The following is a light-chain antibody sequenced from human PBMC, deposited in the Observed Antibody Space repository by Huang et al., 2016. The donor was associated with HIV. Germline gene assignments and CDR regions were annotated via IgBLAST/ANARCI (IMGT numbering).Light chain of an antibody. CDR1: RRISSS. Sequence: IVLTQSPATLSVSPGERATLSCRAGRRISSSLAWYQQKPGQAPRLLIFGASTRATGIPDRFSGSGSGTEFTLTVSSLQSEDFAVYYCQQYYDWPPLTFGGGTKVEIK. CDR2: GAS. J-gene: IGKJ4*01. CDR3: QQYYDWPPLT. V-gene: IGKV3-15*01.